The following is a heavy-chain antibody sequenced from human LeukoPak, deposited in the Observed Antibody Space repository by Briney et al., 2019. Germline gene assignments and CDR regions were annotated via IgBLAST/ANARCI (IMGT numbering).Heavy chain of an antibody. V-gene: IGHV1-8*01. D-gene: IGHD3-10*01. CDR1: GYTFTSCD. CDR2: MNPNSGNT. Sequence: GASVKVSCKASGYTFTSCDINWVRQATGQGLEWMGWMNPNSGNTGYAQKFQGRVTMTRNTSISTAYMELSSLKSEDTAVYYCARGLATYYYGSGSLVGGLWGQGTLVTVSS. J-gene: IGHJ4*02. CDR3: ARGLATYYYGSGSLVGGL.